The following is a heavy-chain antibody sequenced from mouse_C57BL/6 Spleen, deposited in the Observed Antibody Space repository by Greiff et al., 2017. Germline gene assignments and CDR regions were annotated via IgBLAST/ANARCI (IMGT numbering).Heavy chain of an antibody. CDR2: IYPSDSET. Sequence: QVQLKQPGAELVRPGSSVKLSCKASGYTFTSYWLDWVKQRPGQGLEWIVNIYPSDSETHYDQKFKDKATLTVDKSSSTAYMQLSSLTSEDSAVYYCARKGAQATAMDYWGQGTSVTVSS. CDR1: GYTFTSYW. V-gene: IGHV1-61*01. CDR3: ARKGAQATAMDY. D-gene: IGHD3-2*02. J-gene: IGHJ4*01.